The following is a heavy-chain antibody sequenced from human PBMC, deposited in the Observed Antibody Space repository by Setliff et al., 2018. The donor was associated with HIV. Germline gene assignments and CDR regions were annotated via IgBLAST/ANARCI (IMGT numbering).Heavy chain of an antibody. V-gene: IGHV1-3*01. CDR2: INAANGHA. CDR3: ARTDYDSGKSVLDS. D-gene: IGHD3-10*01. CDR1: GFTFSKSA. Sequence: GASVKVSCKASGFTFSKSAIHWVRQAPGQRLELMAWINAANGHAKYSQKFQGRVTITRDTSATIAYMELSCLTSEDTALYFCARTDYDSGKSVLDSRGQGTLVTVSS. J-gene: IGHJ5*01.